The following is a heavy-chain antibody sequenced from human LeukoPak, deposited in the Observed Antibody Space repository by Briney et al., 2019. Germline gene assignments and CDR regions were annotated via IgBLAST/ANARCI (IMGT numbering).Heavy chain of an antibody. CDR3: ARQVAYDFWSGFNPLDY. Sequence: SETLSLTCTVSGGSISSYYWSWVRQPPGKGLEWIGYIYYSGSTNYNPSLKSRVTISVDTSKNQFSLKPSSVTAADTAVYYCARQVAYDFWSGFNPLDYWGQGTLVTVSS. J-gene: IGHJ4*02. CDR1: GGSISSYY. CDR2: IYYSGST. V-gene: IGHV4-59*08. D-gene: IGHD3-3*01.